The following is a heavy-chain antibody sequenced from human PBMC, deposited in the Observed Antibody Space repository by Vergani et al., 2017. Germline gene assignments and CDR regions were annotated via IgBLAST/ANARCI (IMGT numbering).Heavy chain of an antibody. V-gene: IGHV1-46*01. CDR3: ARVRCSSTSCHDAFDI. CDR1: GYTFTSYY. D-gene: IGHD2-2*01. J-gene: IGHJ3*02. CDR2: INPSGGST. Sequence: QVQLVQSGAEVKKPGASVKVSCKASGYTFTSYYMHWVRQAPGQGLEWMGIINPSGGSTSYAQKFQSRVTMTRDTSTSTVYMELSSLRSEDTAVYYCARVRCSSTSCHDAFDIWGQGTMVTVSS.